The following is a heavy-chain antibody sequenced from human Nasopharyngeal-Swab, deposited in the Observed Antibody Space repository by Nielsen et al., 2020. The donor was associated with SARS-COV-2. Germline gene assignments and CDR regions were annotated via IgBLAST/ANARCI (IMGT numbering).Heavy chain of an antibody. Sequence: ASVKVSCKTSGYTFTSSGVSWVRQAPGQGLEWMGWISAYNGNTNYAQKFQGRVTMTRDTSMSTAHMDLRSLGSDDTAVYYCARDVSYKFDTWGQGTLVTVSS. CDR3: ARDVSYKFDT. V-gene: IGHV1-18*04. CDR2: ISAYNGNT. D-gene: IGHD1-14*01. CDR1: GYTFTSSG. J-gene: IGHJ5*02.